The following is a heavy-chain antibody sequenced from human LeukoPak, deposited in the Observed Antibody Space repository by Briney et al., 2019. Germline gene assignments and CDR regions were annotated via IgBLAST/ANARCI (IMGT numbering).Heavy chain of an antibody. Sequence: RGEPLKISCKGSGYSFTSYWIGWVRQMPRKGLEWMGINNPGDSDTRYSPSFQGQVTISVDKSISTAYLQWSSLKASDTATYYCATSDQRVGSSWFPFDYWGQGTLVTVSS. CDR3: ATSDQRVGSSWFPFDY. J-gene: IGHJ4*02. CDR1: GYSFTSYW. D-gene: IGHD6-13*01. V-gene: IGHV5-51*01. CDR2: NNPGDSDT.